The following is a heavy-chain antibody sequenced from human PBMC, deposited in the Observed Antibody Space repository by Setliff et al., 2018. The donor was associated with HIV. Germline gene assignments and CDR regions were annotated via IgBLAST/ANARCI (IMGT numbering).Heavy chain of an antibody. V-gene: IGHV1-69*10. J-gene: IGHJ3*02. CDR2: IIPILGIA. D-gene: IGHD4-17*01. Sequence: SVKVSCKASGGTFSSYAISWVRQAHGQGLEWMGGIIPILGIANYAQKHHGRVTMTTETSTSTAYMELRSLRTDETAVYYWARHDGLRSVHGAFDIWGQVTMVTVSS. CDR1: GGTFSSYA. CDR3: ARHDGLRSVHGAFDI.